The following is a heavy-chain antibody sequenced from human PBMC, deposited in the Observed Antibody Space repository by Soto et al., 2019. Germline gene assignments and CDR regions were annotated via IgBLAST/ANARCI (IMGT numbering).Heavy chain of an antibody. Sequence: ASVKVSCKASGYTFTSYAMHWVRQAPGQRYEWKGWIKAGNGNTKYSQMFQGRVTITRDTSASTSYMELSSLRSEDTSVFYCARVPEGFTMIVVVPFDYWGQGTLVTVSS. J-gene: IGHJ4*02. D-gene: IGHD3-22*01. V-gene: IGHV1-3*01. CDR3: ARVPEGFTMIVVVPFDY. CDR2: IKAGNGNT. CDR1: GYTFTSYA.